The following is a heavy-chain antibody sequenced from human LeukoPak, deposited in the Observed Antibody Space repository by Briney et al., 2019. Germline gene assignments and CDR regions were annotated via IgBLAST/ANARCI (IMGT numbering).Heavy chain of an antibody. CDR2: ISYDGSNK. D-gene: IGHD2-2*01. J-gene: IGHJ4*02. V-gene: IGHV3-30-3*01. CDR3: ARDRQLAFDY. CDR1: GFTFSSYA. Sequence: GRSLRLSCAASGFTFSSYAMHWVRQAPGKGLEWVAVISYDGSNKYYADSVKGRFTISRDNSKNTLYLQMNSLRAEDTAVYYCARDRQLAFDYWGQGTLVTVSS.